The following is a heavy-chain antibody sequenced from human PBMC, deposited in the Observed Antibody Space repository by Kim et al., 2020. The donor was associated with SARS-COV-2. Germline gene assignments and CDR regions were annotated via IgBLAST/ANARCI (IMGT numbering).Heavy chain of an antibody. CDR2: ISSSSYT. Sequence: GGSLRLSCAASGFTFSDYYMSWIRQAPGKGLEWVSYISSSSYTNYADSVKGRFTISRDNAKNSLYLQMNSLRAEDTAVYYCARGGEVRGVWHYGMDVWGQGTTVTVSS. V-gene: IGHV3-11*05. D-gene: IGHD3-10*01. CDR1: GFTFSDYY. J-gene: IGHJ6*02. CDR3: ARGGEVRGVWHYGMDV.